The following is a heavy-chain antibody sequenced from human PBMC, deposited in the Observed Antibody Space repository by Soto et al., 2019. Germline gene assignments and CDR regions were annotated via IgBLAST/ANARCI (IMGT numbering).Heavy chain of an antibody. Sequence: PGGSLRLSCAASGFTFSNHPMSWVRQAPGKGLEWVSAISDDCSTTYYAASVKGQFNLSRDNPKNKLYVQMTSLSPEDRAVCYCEKFHGDTGSSFDNWGQGTQVTVSS. J-gene: IGHJ4*02. D-gene: IGHD1-26*01. CDR2: ISDDCSTT. V-gene: IGHV3-23*01. CDR3: EKFHGDTGSSFDN. CDR1: GFTFSNHP.